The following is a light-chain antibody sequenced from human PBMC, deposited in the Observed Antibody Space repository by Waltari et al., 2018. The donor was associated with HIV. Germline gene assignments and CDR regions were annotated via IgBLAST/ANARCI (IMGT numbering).Light chain of an antibody. Sequence: SSELTQPPSVSVSPGQTARITCSGDASPKPSTQWFQQKPGQAPLVGINKNTRRPAGIPKRFPASRSGTTVTLTISGVQTDDEADYYCLSADGSGTYVFGPGTTVTVL. CDR2: KNT. V-gene: IGLV3-25*03. J-gene: IGLJ1*01. CDR1: ASPKPS. CDR3: LSADGSGTYV.